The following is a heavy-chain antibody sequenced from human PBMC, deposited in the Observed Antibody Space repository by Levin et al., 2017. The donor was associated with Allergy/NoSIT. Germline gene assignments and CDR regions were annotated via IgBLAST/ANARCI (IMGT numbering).Heavy chain of an antibody. CDR3: ASSRDPYSSSWYNWYFDL. J-gene: IGHJ2*01. D-gene: IGHD6-13*01. CDR2: INPNSGGT. CDR1: GYTFTGYY. Sequence: RASVKVSCKASGYTFTGYYMHWVRQAPGQGLEWMGWINPNSGGTNYAQKFQGRVTMTRDTSISTAYMELSRLRSDDTAVYYCASSRDPYSSSWYNWYFDLWGRGTLVTVSS. V-gene: IGHV1-2*02.